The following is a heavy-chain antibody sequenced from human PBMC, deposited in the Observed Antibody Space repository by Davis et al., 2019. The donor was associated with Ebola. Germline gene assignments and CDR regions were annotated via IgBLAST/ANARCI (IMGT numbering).Heavy chain of an antibody. D-gene: IGHD2-8*02. CDR1: GGSLSGYY. CDR3: ARGVTDQN. V-gene: IGHV4-34*01. J-gene: IGHJ4*02. Sequence: MPSETLSLTCAVYGGSLSGYYWSWIRQPPGKGLEWIGEINYSGNTNYNPSLKSRVTVSMDTSKNQFFLKLTSVTAADTAVYYCARGVTDQNWGQGALVTVSS. CDR2: INYSGNT.